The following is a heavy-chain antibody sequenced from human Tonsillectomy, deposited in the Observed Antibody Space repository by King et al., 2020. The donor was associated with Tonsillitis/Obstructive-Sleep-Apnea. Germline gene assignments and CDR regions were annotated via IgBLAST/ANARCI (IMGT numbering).Heavy chain of an antibody. CDR1: GYTFTGYY. D-gene: IGHD4-17*01. V-gene: IGHV1-2*06. J-gene: IGHJ2*01. CDR3: AMTTVMSGAHWYFDL. CDR2: INPNSGGT. Sequence: VQLVESGAEVKKPGASVKVSCKASGYTFTGYYMHWVRQAPGQGLEWMGRINPNSGGTNYAQKFQGRVTMTWDTSISTAYMELSRLRSDDTAVYYCAMTTVMSGAHWYFDLWGRGTLVTVSS.